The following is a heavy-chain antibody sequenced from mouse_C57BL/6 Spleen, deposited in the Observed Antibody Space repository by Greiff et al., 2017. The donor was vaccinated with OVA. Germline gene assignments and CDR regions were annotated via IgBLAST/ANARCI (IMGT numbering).Heavy chain of an antibody. J-gene: IGHJ4*01. CDR3: ARPHYVGAMDY. V-gene: IGHV5-17*01. D-gene: IGHD1-1*01. CDR2: ISSGSSTI. Sequence: EVKLVESGGGLVKPGGSLKLSCAASGFTFSDYGMHWVRQAPEKGLEWVAYISSGSSTIYYADTVKGRFTISRDNAKNTLFLQMTSLRSEDTARYYCARPHYVGAMDYWGQGTSVTVSS. CDR1: GFTFSDYG.